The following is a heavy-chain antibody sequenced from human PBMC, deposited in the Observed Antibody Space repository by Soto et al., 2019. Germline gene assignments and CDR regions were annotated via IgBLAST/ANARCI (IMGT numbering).Heavy chain of an antibody. D-gene: IGHD3-9*01. CDR2: ISAYNGNT. J-gene: IGHJ6*02. CDR1: GYTFTSYG. Sequence: ASVKVSCKASGYTFTSYGISWVRQAPGQGLEWMGWISAYNGNTNYAQKLQGRVTMTTDTSTSTAYMELRSLRSDDTAVYYCARDNYDNYYYYYGMDVRGQGTTVTVSS. V-gene: IGHV1-18*01. CDR3: ARDNYDNYYYYYGMDV.